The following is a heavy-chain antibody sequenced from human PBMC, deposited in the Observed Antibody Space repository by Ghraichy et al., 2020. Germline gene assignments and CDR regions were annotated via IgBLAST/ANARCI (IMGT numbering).Heavy chain of an antibody. CDR2: ISGSGGST. D-gene: IGHD6-6*01. CDR1: GFTFSSSA. Sequence: GGSLRLSCAASGFTFSSSAMSWVRQAPGKGLEWVSAISGSGGSTYYADSVKGRFAISRDNSKNTLYLQMNSLRAEDTAVYYCAKDLRSSSHYYYYGMDVWGQGTTVTVSS. CDR3: AKDLRSSSHYYYYGMDV. V-gene: IGHV3-23*01. J-gene: IGHJ6*02.